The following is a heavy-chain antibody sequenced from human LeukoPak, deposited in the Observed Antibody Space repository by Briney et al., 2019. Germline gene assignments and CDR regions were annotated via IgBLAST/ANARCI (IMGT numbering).Heavy chain of an antibody. CDR1: GGSISGSSYY. D-gene: IGHD3-3*01. Sequence: SETLSLTCTVSGGSISGSSYYWGWLRQPPGKGLEWIGSIYYTGSTYYNTPLKSRVTISVDTSKNQFSLKLSSVTAADTAVYYCARHGPAPGYYDFWIGAFDIWGQGTMVTVSS. CDR2: IYYTGST. CDR3: ARHGPAPGYYDFWIGAFDI. J-gene: IGHJ3*02. V-gene: IGHV4-39*01.